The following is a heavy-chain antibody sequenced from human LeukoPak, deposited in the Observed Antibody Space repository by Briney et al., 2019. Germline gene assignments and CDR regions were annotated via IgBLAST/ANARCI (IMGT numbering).Heavy chain of an antibody. CDR2: ISFEGRNK. D-gene: IGHD5-24*01. V-gene: IGHV3-30*18. Sequence: PGGSLRLSCAASGFTFSSYGMHWVRQAPGKGLEWVAVISFEGRNKYYADSVKGRFTISRDDSKNTLYLQMNSLRAEDTAVYYCAKEMTTISMFDYWGQGTLVTVSS. CDR3: AKEMTTISMFDY. CDR1: GFTFSSYG. J-gene: IGHJ4*02.